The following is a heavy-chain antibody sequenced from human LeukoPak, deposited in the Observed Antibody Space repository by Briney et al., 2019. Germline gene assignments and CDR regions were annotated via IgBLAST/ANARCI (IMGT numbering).Heavy chain of an antibody. CDR2: ISWNSGSI. J-gene: IGHJ4*02. D-gene: IGHD6-19*01. Sequence: GRSLRLSCAASGFTFSSYAMHWVRHAPGKGLEWVSGISWNSGSIGYADSVKGRFTISRDNAKNSLYLQMNSLRTEGTALYYCAKAPSSGWYSYWGQGTLVTVSS. CDR3: AKAPSSGWYSY. V-gene: IGHV3-9*01. CDR1: GFTFSSYA.